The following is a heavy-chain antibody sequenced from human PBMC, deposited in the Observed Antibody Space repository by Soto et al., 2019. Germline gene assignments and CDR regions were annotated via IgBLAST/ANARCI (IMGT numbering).Heavy chain of an antibody. V-gene: IGHV1-2*02. Sequence: GAAVKVSCKASAYTFTAYYIHWVRQAPGQGLEWMGWINPDSGYTSYAKKFQGRVTMTRDTSFGPAYMELTTLRSDDTAIYYCARDPGDRTFENWGQGTLVTVSS. CDR1: AYTFTAYY. CDR3: ARDPGDRTFEN. CDR2: INPDSGYT. D-gene: IGHD2-21*02. J-gene: IGHJ4*02.